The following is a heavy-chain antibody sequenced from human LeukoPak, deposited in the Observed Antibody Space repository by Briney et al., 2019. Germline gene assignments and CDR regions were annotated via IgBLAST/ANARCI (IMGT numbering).Heavy chain of an antibody. J-gene: IGHJ6*02. Sequence: PGGSLGLSCAASGFTFDDYAMHWVRQAPGKGLEWVSGISWNSGSIGYADSVKGRLTISRDNAKNSLYLQMNSLRAEDTALYYCAKDGGDSHYYGMDVWGQGTTVTVSS. D-gene: IGHD3-16*01. CDR3: AKDGGDSHYYGMDV. CDR1: GFTFDDYA. V-gene: IGHV3-9*01. CDR2: ISWNSGSI.